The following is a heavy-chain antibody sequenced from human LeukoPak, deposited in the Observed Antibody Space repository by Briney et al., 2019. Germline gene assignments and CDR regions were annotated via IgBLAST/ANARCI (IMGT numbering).Heavy chain of an antibody. CDR2: INPNSGGT. Sequence: ASVKVFCKASGYTFNVYYMHWVPQAPGQGLEWMGWINPNSGGTNYTQKFQGRDTMTRDTSISTAYMELSRLRSDDTAVYYCARPPGIGDQNWFDPWGQGTLVTVSS. J-gene: IGHJ5*02. D-gene: IGHD6-13*01. V-gene: IGHV1-2*02. CDR1: GYTFNVYY. CDR3: ARPPGIGDQNWFDP.